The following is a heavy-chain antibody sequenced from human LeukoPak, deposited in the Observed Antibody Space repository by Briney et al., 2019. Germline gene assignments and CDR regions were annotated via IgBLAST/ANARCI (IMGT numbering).Heavy chain of an antibody. J-gene: IGHJ6*03. CDR1: GFTFSGSA. CDR3: TRHGEYSSSSGGYYYYMDV. V-gene: IGHV3-73*01. D-gene: IGHD6-6*01. Sequence: GGSLKLSCAASGFTFSGSAMHWVRQASGKGLEWVGRIRSKANSYATAYAASVKGRFTISRDDSKNTAYLQMNSLKTEDTAVYYCTRHGEYSSSSGGYYYYMDVWGKGTTVTVSS. CDR2: IRSKANSYAT.